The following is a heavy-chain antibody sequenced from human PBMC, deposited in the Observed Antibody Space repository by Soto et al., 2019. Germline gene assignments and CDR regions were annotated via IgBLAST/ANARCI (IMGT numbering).Heavy chain of an antibody. CDR2: IDKVGTDS. D-gene: IGHD3-10*01. J-gene: IGHJ6*03. Sequence: EVQLVESGGGLVQPGGSLRLSCAASEFTFSGRSVHWVRQAPGKGRVWVSGIDKVGTDSTYADSVKGRFTSSRDNAKNTVYLQMNGLRVEDTAVYYCARGWFGPDVWGKGTTVTVSS. V-gene: IGHV3-74*01. CDR1: EFTFSGRS. CDR3: ARGWFGPDV.